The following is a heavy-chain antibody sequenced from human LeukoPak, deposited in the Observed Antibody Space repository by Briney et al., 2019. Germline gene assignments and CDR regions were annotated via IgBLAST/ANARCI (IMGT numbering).Heavy chain of an antibody. Sequence: GASVKVSCKASGYTFTGYYMHWVRQAPGQGLEWMGWINPNGGGTKYAEKFQGRVTVTRDTSISTAYMELSRLRFDDTAVYYCGRDGAAADHRIDFWGQGTLVTVSS. CDR3: GRDGAAADHRIDF. J-gene: IGHJ4*02. CDR2: INPNGGGT. CDR1: GYTFTGYY. D-gene: IGHD6-13*01. V-gene: IGHV1-2*02.